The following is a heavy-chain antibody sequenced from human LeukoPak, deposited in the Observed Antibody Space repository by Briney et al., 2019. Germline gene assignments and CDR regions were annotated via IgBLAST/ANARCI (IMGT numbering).Heavy chain of an antibody. V-gene: IGHV3-48*01. CDR2: ISGSSGTI. CDR3: ARDNWGGIQLWSPFDY. D-gene: IGHD5-18*01. Sequence: GGSLRLSCTAPGFTFRSHSMIWVRQAPGKGLEWISYISGSSGTIYYADSVKGRFIISRDNDKNSLYLQMNSLRAEDTAVYYCARDNWGGIQLWSPFDYWGQGTLVTVSS. CDR1: GFTFRSHS. J-gene: IGHJ4*02.